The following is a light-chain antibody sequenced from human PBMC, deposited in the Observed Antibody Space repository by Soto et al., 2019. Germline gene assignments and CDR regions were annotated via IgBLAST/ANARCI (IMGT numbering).Light chain of an antibody. Sequence: SALAQPASVSGSPGQSITISCTGTSSDVGGYNYVSWYQQHPGKAPKLIIYEVSNRPSGVSNRFSSSKSGNTASLTISGLQAEDEADYYCSSYTSSSSYVFGTGTKVTVL. V-gene: IGLV2-14*01. CDR1: SSDVGGYNY. J-gene: IGLJ1*01. CDR3: SSYTSSSSYV. CDR2: EVS.